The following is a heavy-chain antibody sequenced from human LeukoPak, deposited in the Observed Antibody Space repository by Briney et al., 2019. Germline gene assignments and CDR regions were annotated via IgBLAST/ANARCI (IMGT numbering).Heavy chain of an antibody. J-gene: IGHJ4*02. D-gene: IGHD3-16*02. CDR2: ISAYNGNT. Sequence: ASVKVSCKASGYTFTSYGISWVGQARGQGREGMGWISAYNGNTNYAQNLQGRVTMTTDTSTSTAYMELRSLRSDDTAVYYCARDGGYDYVWGSYRYEDYWGQGTLVTVSS. CDR3: ARDGGYDYVWGSYRYEDY. CDR1: GYTFTSYG. V-gene: IGHV1-18*01.